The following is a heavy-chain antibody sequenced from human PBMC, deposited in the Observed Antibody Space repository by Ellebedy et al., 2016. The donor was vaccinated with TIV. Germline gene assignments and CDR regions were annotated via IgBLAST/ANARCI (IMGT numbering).Heavy chain of an antibody. CDR2: IYYSGST. D-gene: IGHD5-24*01. CDR1: GGSISSSSYY. J-gene: IGHJ2*01. Sequence: SETLSLTCTVSGGSISSSSYYWGWLRQPPGKGLEWIGSIYYSGSTYYNPSLKSRVTISVDTSKNQFSLKLSSVTAADTAVYYCARLEVEMATIENWYFDLWGRGTLVTVSS. V-gene: IGHV4-39*07. CDR3: ARLEVEMATIENWYFDL.